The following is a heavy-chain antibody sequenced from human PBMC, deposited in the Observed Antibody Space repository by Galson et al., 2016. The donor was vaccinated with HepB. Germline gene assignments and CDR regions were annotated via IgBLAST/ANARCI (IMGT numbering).Heavy chain of an antibody. V-gene: IGHV1-69*13. CDR2: IIPIFGSA. CDR3: ARDARHRSTWYLAFDI. J-gene: IGHJ3*02. D-gene: IGHD6-13*01. Sequence: SVKVSCKASGGTFSSYAISWVRQAPGRGLEWMGGIIPIFGSATYAQKFQGRLTTTADESTSTAYMELSSLRSEDTAVYYCARDARHRSTWYLAFDIWGQGTMLTVSS. CDR1: GGTFSSYA.